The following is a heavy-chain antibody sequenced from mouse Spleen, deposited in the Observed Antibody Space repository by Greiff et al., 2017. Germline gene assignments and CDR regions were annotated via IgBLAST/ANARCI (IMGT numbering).Heavy chain of an antibody. CDR1: GFTFSSYA. D-gene: IGHD4-1*01. J-gene: IGHJ2*01. Sequence: EVQVVESGGGLVKPGGSLKLSCAASGFTFSSYAMSWVRQTPEKRLEWVATISSGGSYTYYPDSVKGRFTISRDNAKNTLYLQMSSLRSEDTAMYYCARQELGRRYFDYWGQGTTLTVSS. CDR2: ISSGGSYT. V-gene: IGHV5-9-3*01. CDR3: ARQELGRRYFDY.